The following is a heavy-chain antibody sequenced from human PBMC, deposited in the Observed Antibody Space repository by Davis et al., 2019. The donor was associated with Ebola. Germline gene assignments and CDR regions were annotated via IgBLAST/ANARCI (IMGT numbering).Heavy chain of an antibody. V-gene: IGHV1-18*01. CDR3: ARDVYSGITGAFDI. CDR2: ISPYNGNT. Sequence: ASVKVSCKASGYTFTSYGISWVRQAPGQGLEWMGWISPYNGNTNYAQKLQGRVTMTTDTSTSTAYMELRSLRSDDTAVYYCARDVYSGITGAFDIWGQGTMVTVSS. CDR1: GYTFTSYG. D-gene: IGHD1-26*01. J-gene: IGHJ3*02.